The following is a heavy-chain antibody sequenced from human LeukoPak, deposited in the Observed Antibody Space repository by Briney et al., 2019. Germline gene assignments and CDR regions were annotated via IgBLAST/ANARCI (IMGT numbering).Heavy chain of an antibody. D-gene: IGHD6-19*01. V-gene: IGHV1-2*02. J-gene: IGHJ4*02. CDR1: GYTFTGYY. CDR3: ARAGGGSSGWPFDY. Sequence: ASVKVSCTASGYTFTGYYMHWVRQAPGQGLEWMGWINPNSGGTNYAQKFQGRVTMTRDTSISTTYMELSRLRSDDTAVYYCARAGGGSSGWPFDYWGQGTLVTVSS. CDR2: INPNSGGT.